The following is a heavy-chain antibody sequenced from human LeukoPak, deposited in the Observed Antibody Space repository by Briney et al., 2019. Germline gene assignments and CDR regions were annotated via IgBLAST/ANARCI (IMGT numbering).Heavy chain of an antibody. CDR2: IIPVLGVS. Sequence: ASVKVSCKASGGSFSSSVITWVRQAPGQGLEWMGRIIPVLGVSNFAQKFQGRVTMTRDTSTSTVYMELSSLRSEDTAVYYCARQIIAARTFDPWGQGTLVTVSS. V-gene: IGHV1-69*04. CDR1: GGSFSSSV. D-gene: IGHD6-6*01. J-gene: IGHJ5*02. CDR3: ARQIIAARTFDP.